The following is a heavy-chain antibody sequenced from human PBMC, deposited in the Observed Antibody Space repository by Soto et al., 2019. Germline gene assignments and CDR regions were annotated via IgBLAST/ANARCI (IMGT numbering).Heavy chain of an antibody. J-gene: IGHJ6*02. D-gene: IGHD3-22*01. CDR1: GGSISSGDYY. CDR2: IYYSGST. Sequence: TSETLSLTCTVSGGSISSGDYYWSLIRQPPGKGLEWIGYIYYSGSTYYNPSLKSRVTISVDTSKNQFSLKLSSVTAADTAVYYCARDLSGYFDYGMDVWGQGTTVTVSS. V-gene: IGHV4-30-4*01. CDR3: ARDLSGYFDYGMDV.